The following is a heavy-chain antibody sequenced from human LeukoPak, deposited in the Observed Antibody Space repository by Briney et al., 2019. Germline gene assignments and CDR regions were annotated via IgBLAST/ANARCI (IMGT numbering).Heavy chain of an antibody. J-gene: IGHJ6*03. CDR3: ARGTKGTIFGVVTTYYYYYMDV. V-gene: IGHV4-59*01. Sequence: SETLSLTCTVSGGSISSYYWSWIRQPPRKGLEWIGYIYYSGSTNYNPSLKSRVTISVDTSKNQFSLKLSSVTAADTAVYYCARGTKGTIFGVVTTYYYYYMDVWGKGTTVTVSS. D-gene: IGHD3-3*01. CDR1: GGSISSYY. CDR2: IYYSGST.